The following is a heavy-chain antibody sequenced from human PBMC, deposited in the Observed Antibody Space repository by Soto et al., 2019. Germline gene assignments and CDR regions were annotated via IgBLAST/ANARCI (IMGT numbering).Heavy chain of an antibody. Sequence: GGSLRLSCAASGFTFSSYAMSWVRQAPGKGLEWVSAISGSGGSTYYADSVKGRFTISRDNSKNTLYLQMNSLRAEDTAVYYCAKDLTYYDFWSGYYLPSFDYWGQGTLVPVSS. J-gene: IGHJ4*02. CDR2: ISGSGGST. CDR3: AKDLTYYDFWSGYYLPSFDY. D-gene: IGHD3-3*01. V-gene: IGHV3-23*01. CDR1: GFTFSSYA.